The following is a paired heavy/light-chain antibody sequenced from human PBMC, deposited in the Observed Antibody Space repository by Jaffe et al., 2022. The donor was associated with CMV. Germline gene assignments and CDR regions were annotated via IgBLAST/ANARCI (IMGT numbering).Heavy chain of an antibody. D-gene: IGHD2-15*01. CDR2: IYYTGST. Sequence: QVQLQESGPGLVKPSETLSLTCTVSGDSITSYYWSWIRQPPGKGLEWIGYIYYTGSTNYNPSLKSRVTISIDTSKNQFSLNLRSVTAADTAVYYCARRDSHFDYWGQGFLVTVSS. J-gene: IGHJ4*02. CDR1: GDSITSYY. CDR3: ARRDSHFDY. V-gene: IGHV4-59*01.
Light chain of an antibody. J-gene: IGLJ2*01. CDR3: SSYTSSSTYVV. CDR1: SSDVGGYNY. V-gene: IGLV2-14*01. CDR2: EVS. Sequence: QSALTQPASVSGSPGQSITISCTGTSSDVGGYNYVSWYQQHPGKAPKLMIYEVSKRPSGVSTRFSGSKSGNTASLTISGLQADDEADYYCSSYTSSSTYVVFGGGTKLTVL.